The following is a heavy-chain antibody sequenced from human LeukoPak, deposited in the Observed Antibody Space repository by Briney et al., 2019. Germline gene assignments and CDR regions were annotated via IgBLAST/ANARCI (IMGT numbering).Heavy chain of an antibody. CDR1: GFTFSSYD. Sequence: GGSLRLSCAASGFTFSSYDMHWVRQSTGKGLEWVSAIGTAGETHYPGSVKGRFTISRDNAKNSLYLQMNSLRAEDTAVYYCAGGVVIAHYWGQGTLVTVSS. D-gene: IGHD3-22*01. V-gene: IGHV3-13*01. CDR2: IGTAGET. CDR3: AGGVVIAHY. J-gene: IGHJ4*02.